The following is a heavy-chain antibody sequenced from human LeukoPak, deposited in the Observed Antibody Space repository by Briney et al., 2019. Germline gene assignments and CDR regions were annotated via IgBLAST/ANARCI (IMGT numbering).Heavy chain of an antibody. Sequence: PGGSLRLSCAASGFTFSSYSMNWVRQAPGKGLEWVSYISSSSISIFYADSVKGRFIISRDNAKNSLYLQMDSLRAEDTAVYYCARSVVRGVVQNPHFDYWGQGILVTVSS. CDR3: ARSVVRGVVQNPHFDY. V-gene: IGHV3-48*04. D-gene: IGHD3-10*01. CDR2: ISSSSISI. J-gene: IGHJ4*02. CDR1: GFTFSSYS.